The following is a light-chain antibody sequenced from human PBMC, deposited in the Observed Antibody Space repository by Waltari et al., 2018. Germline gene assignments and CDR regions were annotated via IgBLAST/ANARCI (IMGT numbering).Light chain of an antibody. V-gene: IGKV4-1*01. J-gene: IGKJ4*01. CDR1: QCVLYSSNNKNY. CDR3: QQYYSKPLT. CDR2: WAS. Sequence: DIVMTQSPDSLAVSLGERATINCKSSQCVLYSSNNKNYLAWYQQKPGQPPKLLIYWASTRESGVPDRFSGSGSETDFTLTISSLQAEDVAVYYCQQYYSKPLTFGGGTKVEIK.